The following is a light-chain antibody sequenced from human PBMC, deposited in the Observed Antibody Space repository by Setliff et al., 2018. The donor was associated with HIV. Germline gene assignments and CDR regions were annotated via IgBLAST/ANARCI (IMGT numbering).Light chain of an antibody. CDR1: SSNIGSNY. J-gene: IGLJ2*01. Sequence: QSALTQPPSASGTPGQRVTISCSGSSSNIGSNYVYWYQQLPGTAPKLLIYSNNQRPSGVPDRFSGSKSGTSASLVISGLRSEDEADYYCAAWDDSLSGPVFGGGTKVTVL. CDR3: AAWDDSLSGPV. CDR2: SNN. V-gene: IGLV1-47*01.